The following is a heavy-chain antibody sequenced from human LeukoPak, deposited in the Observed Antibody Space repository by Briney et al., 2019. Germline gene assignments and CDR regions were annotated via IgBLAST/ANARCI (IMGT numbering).Heavy chain of an antibody. CDR1: GGSISSGDYY. D-gene: IGHD2-15*01. J-gene: IGHJ4*02. V-gene: IGHV4-30-4*01. CDR2: IYYSGSI. Sequence: SQTLSLTCTVSGGSISSGDYYWSWIRQPPGKGLEWIGYIYYSGSIYYNPSLKSRVTISVDTSKNQFSLKLSSVTAADTAVYYCARDGYCSGGSCYYFDYWGQGTLVTVSS. CDR3: ARDGYCSGGSCYYFDY.